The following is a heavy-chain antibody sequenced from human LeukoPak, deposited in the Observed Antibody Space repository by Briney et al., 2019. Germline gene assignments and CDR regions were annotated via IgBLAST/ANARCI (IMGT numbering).Heavy chain of an antibody. V-gene: IGHV4-39*01. CDR2: IYYSGST. CDR3: ARSERRGWYFDL. D-gene: IGHD1-1*01. Sequence: SETLSLTCTVSGGSISSSSYYWGWIRQPPGKGLEWIGSIYYSGSTYYNPSLKSRITMSVDTSKNQFSLKLTSVTATDTAVYYCARSERRGWYFDLWAVAPWSLCPQ. CDR1: GGSISSSSYY. J-gene: IGHJ2*01.